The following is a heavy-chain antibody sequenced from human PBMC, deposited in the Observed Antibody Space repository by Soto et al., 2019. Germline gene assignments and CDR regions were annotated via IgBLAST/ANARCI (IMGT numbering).Heavy chain of an antibody. V-gene: IGHV3-49*03. CDR3: TRGLSVTTRLWYYYYMDV. D-gene: IGHD4-4*01. Sequence: PGGSLRLSCTASGFTFGDYAMSWFRQAPGKGLERVGFIRGKAYGGTTEYAASVKGRFTISRDDSKTIASLQMNSLKTEDTAVYYCTRGLSVTTRLWYYYYMDVWGKGTTVTVSS. CDR1: GFTFGDYA. J-gene: IGHJ6*03. CDR2: IRGKAYGGTT.